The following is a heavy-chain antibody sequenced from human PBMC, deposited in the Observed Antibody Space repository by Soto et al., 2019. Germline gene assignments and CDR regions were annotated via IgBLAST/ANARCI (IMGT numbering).Heavy chain of an antibody. CDR1: GITFSNYA. J-gene: IGHJ2*01. V-gene: IGHV3-23*01. Sequence: EVQLLESGGGLVQPGGSLRLSCAASGITFSNYAMTWVRQAPGKGLEGVSVISDSGSFTFYADSVKGRFTISIDNSGGTLYLQMNSLRAEDTAIYYCVKRPLSWGRWYFDLWGRGTLVTVSS. D-gene: IGHD7-27*01. CDR2: ISDSGSFT. CDR3: VKRPLSWGRWYFDL.